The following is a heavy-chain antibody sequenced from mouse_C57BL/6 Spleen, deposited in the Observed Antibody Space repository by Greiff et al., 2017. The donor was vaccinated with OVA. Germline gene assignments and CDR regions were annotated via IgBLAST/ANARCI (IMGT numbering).Heavy chain of an antibody. D-gene: IGHD2-1*01. CDR1: GYTFTSYW. Sequence: QVQLQQPGAELVRPGTSVKLSCKASGYTFTSYWMHWVKQRPGQGLEWIGVIDPSDSYTNYNQKFKGKATLTVDTSSSTAYMQLSSLTSEDSAVYYCARSSYGNFYYFDYWGQGTTLTVSS. CDR3: ARSSYGNFYYFDY. CDR2: IDPSDSYT. V-gene: IGHV1-59*01. J-gene: IGHJ2*01.